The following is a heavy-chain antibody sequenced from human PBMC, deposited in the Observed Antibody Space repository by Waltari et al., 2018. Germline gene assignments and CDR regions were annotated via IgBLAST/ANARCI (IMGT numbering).Heavy chain of an antibody. J-gene: IGHJ4*02. CDR1: GFIFSSYT. V-gene: IGHV3-23*03. CDR3: AKGFDRASFDY. CDR2: FHGGGDT. D-gene: IGHD3-22*01. Sequence: EVQLLESGGGLVQPGGSLRLSCAASGFIFSSYTMNWVRQGPGKGLEWVSGFHGGGDTDDADSVKGRFTISRDNSKNMLYLQMNSLRPEDTAVYYCAKGFDRASFDYWGQGALVTVSS.